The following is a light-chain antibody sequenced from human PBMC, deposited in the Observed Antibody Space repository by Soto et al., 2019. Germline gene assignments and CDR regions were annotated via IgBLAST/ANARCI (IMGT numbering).Light chain of an antibody. CDR3: QQYGSSFPIT. J-gene: IGKJ5*01. V-gene: IGKV3-20*01. Sequence: EIVLTQSPGTLSLSPGERATLSCRASQSLSTTYLAWYQQKPGQAPRLLIYGASDRATGIPDRFGGSGSGTDFTLTISRREPEDFAVYYCQQYGSSFPITFGQGTRLEIK. CDR2: GAS. CDR1: QSLSTTY.